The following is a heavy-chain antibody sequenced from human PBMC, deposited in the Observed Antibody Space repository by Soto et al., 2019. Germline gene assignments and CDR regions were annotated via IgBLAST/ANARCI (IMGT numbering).Heavy chain of an antibody. CDR1: GGTFSSYT. V-gene: IGHV1-69*02. CDR3: ASTTIARDYYYYYMDV. Sequence: QVQLVQSGAEVKKPGSSVKVSCKASGGTFSSYTISWVRQAPGQGLEWMGRIIPILGIANYAQKFQGRVTITADKSTSTAYMELSSLRSEDTGVYYCASTTIARDYYYYYMDVWGKGTTVTVSS. D-gene: IGHD3-9*01. CDR2: IIPILGIA. J-gene: IGHJ6*03.